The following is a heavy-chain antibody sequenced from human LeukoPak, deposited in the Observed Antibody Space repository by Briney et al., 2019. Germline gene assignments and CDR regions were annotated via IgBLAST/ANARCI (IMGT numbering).Heavy chain of an antibody. CDR1: GFTFSSYW. V-gene: IGHV3-74*01. J-gene: IGHJ4*02. D-gene: IGHD4-17*01. Sequence: GGSLRLSCAASGFTFSSYWMHWVRQPLGKGLVWVSRINPDGPTTNYADSVKGRFTISRDNAKNTLYLQMNSLTVEDTALYYCVRIATVTPPDYWGQGTLVTVSS. CDR2: INPDGPTT. CDR3: VRIATVTPPDY.